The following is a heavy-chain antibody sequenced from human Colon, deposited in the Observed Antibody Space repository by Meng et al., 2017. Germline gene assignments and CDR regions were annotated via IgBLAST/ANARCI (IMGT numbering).Heavy chain of an antibody. V-gene: IGHV3-11*01. CDR1: GFIFSDYY. CDR2: INHRGTTTV. Sequence: ESGEGLVKPGESLRLSCAASGFIFSDYYMSWIRQAPGKGLEWVSCINHRGTTTVFSSDSLKGRFTISRDNANNSLFLQIDSLRAEDTAVYYCARDRPKDIASAGFYFDLWGQGTLVTVS. J-gene: IGHJ4*02. CDR3: ARDRPKDIASAGFYFDL. D-gene: IGHD6-13*01.